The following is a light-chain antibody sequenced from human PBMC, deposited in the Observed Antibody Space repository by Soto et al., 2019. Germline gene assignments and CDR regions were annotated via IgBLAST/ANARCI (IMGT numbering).Light chain of an antibody. CDR3: SSYTSTGTLIV. V-gene: IGLV2-14*01. Sequence: QSVLTQPASVSGSPGQSITISCSGSSGDIGGYNFVSWYQHLPGKAPKLIIFEVRFRPSGVSYRFSGSKSGDTASLTISKLLPEDEADYYCSSYTSTGTLIVFGGGTKLTVL. CDR2: EVR. CDR1: SGDIGGYNF. J-gene: IGLJ2*01.